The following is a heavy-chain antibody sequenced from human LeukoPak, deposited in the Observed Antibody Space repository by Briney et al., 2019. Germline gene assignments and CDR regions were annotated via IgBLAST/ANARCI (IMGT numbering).Heavy chain of an antibody. CDR3: AKDEYYDSSGYYYFDY. J-gene: IGHJ4*02. CDR2: LSGSGTNT. Sequence: PGGTLRLSCGASGFTFSSYGMSWVRQAPGKGLEGVSGLSGSGTNTYYADSVKGRFTISRDNSKNTLYLQMNSLRAEDTAVYYCAKDEYYDSSGYYYFDYWGQGTLVTVSS. V-gene: IGHV3-23*01. CDR1: GFTFSSYG. D-gene: IGHD3-22*01.